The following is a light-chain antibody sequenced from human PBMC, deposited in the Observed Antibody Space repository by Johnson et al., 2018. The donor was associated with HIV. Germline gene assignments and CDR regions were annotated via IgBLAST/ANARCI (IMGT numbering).Light chain of an antibody. CDR3: GTWDSSLSVYV. CDR2: DNN. CDR1: SSNIGNNY. Sequence: QSVLTQPPSVSAAPGQKVTISCSGSSSNIGNNYVSWYQQLPGTAPKLLIYDNNKRPSGIPDRFSGSKSGTSATLAITGLQTGDEADYYCGTWDSSLSVYVFGTGTKVTV. J-gene: IGLJ1*01. V-gene: IGLV1-51*01.